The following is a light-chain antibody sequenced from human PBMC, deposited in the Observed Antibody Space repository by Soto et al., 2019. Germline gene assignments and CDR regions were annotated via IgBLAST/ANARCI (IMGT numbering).Light chain of an antibody. CDR1: QSISSW. J-gene: IGKJ2*01. CDR3: QQSNSYPYT. V-gene: IGKV1-5*03. CDR2: KAS. Sequence: DIQMTQSPSTLSASVGDRVTITCRASQSISSWLAWYQQKPGKAPKLLIYKASSLESGVPSRFRGSGSGTEFTLTISSLQPDDFATYYCQQSNSYPYTFGQGTKLEIK.